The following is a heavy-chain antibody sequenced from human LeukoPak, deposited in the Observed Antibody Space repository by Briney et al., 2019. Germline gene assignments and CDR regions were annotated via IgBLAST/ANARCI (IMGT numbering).Heavy chain of an antibody. CDR1: GFTFSSYG. J-gene: IGHJ4*02. V-gene: IGHV3-30*02. D-gene: IGHD3-22*01. Sequence: GGSLRLSCAASGFTFSSYGMHWVRQAPGKGLEWVAFIRYDGSNKYYADSVKGRFTISRDNSKNTPYLQMNSLRAEDTAVYYCARGRMETYYYDSSGYSTADYWGQGTLVTVSS. CDR3: ARGRMETYYYDSSGYSTADY. CDR2: IRYDGSNK.